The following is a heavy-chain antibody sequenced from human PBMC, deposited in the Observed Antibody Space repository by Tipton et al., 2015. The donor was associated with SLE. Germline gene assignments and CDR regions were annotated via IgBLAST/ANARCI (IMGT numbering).Heavy chain of an antibody. D-gene: IGHD2-2*01. J-gene: IGHJ6*03. Sequence: TLSLTCTVSGDSITNSNYNWGWIRQPPGKGLEWIGYIYYSGSTNYNPSLKSRVTISVDTSKNQFSLKLSSVTAADTAVYYCAREGRYPYYYYYMDVWGKGTTVTVSS. CDR3: AREGRYPYYYYYMDV. CDR1: GDSITNSNYN. CDR2: IYYSGST. V-gene: IGHV4-61*01.